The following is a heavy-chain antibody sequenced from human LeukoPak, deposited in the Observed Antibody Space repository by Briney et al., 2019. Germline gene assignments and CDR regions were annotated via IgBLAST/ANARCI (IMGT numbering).Heavy chain of an antibody. CDR2: IYHSGST. J-gene: IGHJ4*02. D-gene: IGHD3-3*01. Sequence: SETLSLTCAVSGGSISSSNWWSWVRQPPGKGLEWIGEIYHSGSTNYNPSLKSRVTISVDTSKNQFSLKLSSVTAADTAVYYCARGSYDFWRGYYFDYWGQGTLVTVSS. CDR3: ARGSYDFWRGYYFDY. V-gene: IGHV4-4*02. CDR1: GGSISSSNW.